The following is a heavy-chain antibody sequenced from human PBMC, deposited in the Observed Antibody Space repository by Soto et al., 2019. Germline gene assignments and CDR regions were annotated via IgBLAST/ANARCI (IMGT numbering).Heavy chain of an antibody. V-gene: IGHV5-10-1*01. D-gene: IGHD2-2*02. CDR2: IDPSDSYT. J-gene: IGHJ6*02. CDR3: ARLICSTSFYRGGFGSYYYGMDV. Sequence: GESLKISCKGSGYSFTSYWISWVRQMPGKGLEWMGRIDPSDSYTNYSPSFQGHVTISADKSISTAYLQWSSLKASDTAMYYCARLICSTSFYRGGFGSYYYGMDVWGQGTTVTVSS. CDR1: GYSFTSYW.